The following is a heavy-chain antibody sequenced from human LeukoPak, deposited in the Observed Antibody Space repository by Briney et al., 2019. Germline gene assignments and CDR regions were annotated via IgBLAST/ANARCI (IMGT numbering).Heavy chain of an antibody. V-gene: IGHV3-53*01. CDR3: ATPGGSGDYPYPTYFNY. J-gene: IGHJ4*02. CDR1: GFTFSSYS. CDR2: FYSGGSA. D-gene: IGHD3-10*01. Sequence: GGSLRLSCAASGFTFSSYSMNWVRQAPGKGLEWVSVFYSGGSAYYADSVKGRFTISRDLSKNTLFLQMNSLRAEDTAVYYCATPGGSGDYPYPTYFNYWGQGTLITVSS.